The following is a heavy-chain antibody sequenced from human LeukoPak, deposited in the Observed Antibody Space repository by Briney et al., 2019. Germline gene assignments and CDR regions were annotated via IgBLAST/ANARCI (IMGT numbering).Heavy chain of an antibody. D-gene: IGHD6-13*01. Sequence: GASVKVSCKASGGTFSSYAINWVRQATGQGLEWVGWMSPNSGNTGSAQKFQGRVTMTRNTSISTAYMELSSLRSEDTAVYYCASRIAAADSDAFDIWGQGTMVTVSS. J-gene: IGHJ3*02. CDR1: GGTFSSYA. V-gene: IGHV1-8*02. CDR2: MSPNSGNT. CDR3: ASRIAAADSDAFDI.